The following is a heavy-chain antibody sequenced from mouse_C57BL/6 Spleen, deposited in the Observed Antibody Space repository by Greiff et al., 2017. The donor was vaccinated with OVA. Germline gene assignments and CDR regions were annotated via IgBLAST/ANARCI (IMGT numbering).Heavy chain of an antibody. J-gene: IGHJ2*01. D-gene: IGHD4-1*01. CDR1: GFTFSDYG. Sequence: EVKLQESGGGLVKPGGSLKLSCAASGFTFSDYGMHWVRQAPEKGLEWVAYISSGSSTIYYADTVKGRFTISRDNAKNTLFLQMTSLRSEDTAMYYCARDYWDGYYFDYWGQGTTLTVSS. CDR2: ISSGSSTI. V-gene: IGHV5-17*01. CDR3: ARDYWDGYYFDY.